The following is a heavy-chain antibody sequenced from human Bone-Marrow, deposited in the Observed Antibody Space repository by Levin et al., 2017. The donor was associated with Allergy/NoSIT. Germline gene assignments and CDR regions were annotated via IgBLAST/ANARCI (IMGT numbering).Heavy chain of an antibody. CDR1: GDSISSGSYY. CDR2: LYYSGTT. V-gene: IGHV4-39*02. J-gene: IGHJ6*02. D-gene: IGHD3-22*01. CDR3: ARDGHPYYYGSGAYTMDA. Sequence: SETLSLTCTISGDSISSGSYYWGWIRQPPGTGLEWIGSLYYSGTTYYNPSLKSRVTMSVATSKNQFSLKLTSVTAADPAVYFCARDGHPYYYGSGAYTMDAWGQGTTVTVSS.